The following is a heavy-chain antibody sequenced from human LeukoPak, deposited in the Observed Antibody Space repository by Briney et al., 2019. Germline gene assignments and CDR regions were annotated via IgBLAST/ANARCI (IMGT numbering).Heavy chain of an antibody. J-gene: IGHJ6*02. D-gene: IGHD5-12*01. V-gene: IGHV1-69*13. Sequence: GASVKVSCKASGGTFSSFAISWVRQAPGQGLEWMGGFIPIFGTANYAQKFQGRVTITADESTSTAYMELSSLRSEDTAVYYCARVNSGYGSAVGVWGQGTTVTVSS. CDR2: FIPIFGTA. CDR3: ARVNSGYGSAVGV. CDR1: GGTFSSFA.